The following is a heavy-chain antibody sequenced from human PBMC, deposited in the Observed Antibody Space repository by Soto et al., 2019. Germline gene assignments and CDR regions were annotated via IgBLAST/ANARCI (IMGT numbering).Heavy chain of an antibody. D-gene: IGHD5-18*01. CDR1: GFTFSDYY. CDR2: ISSSGSTI. CDR3: AREVQLWNFHY. J-gene: IGHJ4*02. Sequence: QVQLVESGGGLVKPGGSLRLSCAASGFTFSDYYMSWIRQAPGKGREWVSYISSSGSTIYYADSVKGRFTISRDNAKHSLYLQMTSLRAEDTGVYYCAREVQLWNFHYWGQGTLVTVSS. V-gene: IGHV3-11*01.